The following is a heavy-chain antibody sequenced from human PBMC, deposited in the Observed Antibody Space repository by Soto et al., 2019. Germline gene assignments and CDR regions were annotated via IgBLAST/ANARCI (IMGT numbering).Heavy chain of an antibody. CDR3: VAVAGTAARSFFDY. CDR2: IIPIFGTA. J-gene: IGHJ4*02. V-gene: IGHV1-69*13. Sequence: SVNVSCKSSGGTFSSYSISWVQQAPGQGLEWMGGIIPIFGTANYAQKFQGRVTITADESTSTAYMELSSLRSEDTAVYYCVAVAGTAARSFFDYWGQGTLVTVSS. CDR1: GGTFSSYS. D-gene: IGHD6-19*01.